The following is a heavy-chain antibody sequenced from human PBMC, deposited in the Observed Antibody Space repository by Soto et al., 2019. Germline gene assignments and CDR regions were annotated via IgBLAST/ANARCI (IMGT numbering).Heavy chain of an antibody. CDR2: IWYDGSNK. CDR3: ARTKHDSGYVGVSYFDY. J-gene: IGHJ4*02. V-gene: IGHV3-33*01. D-gene: IGHD5-12*01. CDR1: GFTFSSYG. Sequence: QVQLVESGGGVVQPGRSLRLSCAASGFTFSSYGMHWVRQAPGKGLEWVAVIWYDGSNKYYADSVKGRFTISRDNSKNTLYLQMNSLRAEDTAVYYCARTKHDSGYVGVSYFDYWGQGTLVTVSS.